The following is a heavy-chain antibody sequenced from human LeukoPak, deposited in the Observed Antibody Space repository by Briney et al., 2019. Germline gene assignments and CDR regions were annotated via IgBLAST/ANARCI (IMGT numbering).Heavy chain of an antibody. CDR1: GGSISSGSYY. Sequence: SQTLSLTCTVSGGSISSGSYYWSWIRQPAGKGLEWIGRIYTSGSTNYNPSLKSRVTISVDTSKNQFSLKLSSVTAADTAVYYCARGITMVRAKLFRYFDYWGQGTLVTVSS. J-gene: IGHJ4*02. V-gene: IGHV4-61*02. CDR3: ARGITMVRAKLFRYFDY. D-gene: IGHD3-10*01. CDR2: IYTSGST.